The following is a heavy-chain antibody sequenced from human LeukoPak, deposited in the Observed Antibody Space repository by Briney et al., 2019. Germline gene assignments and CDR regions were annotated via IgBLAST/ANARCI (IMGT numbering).Heavy chain of an antibody. CDR3: TRAATTTKYYYSGTSY. J-gene: IGHJ4*02. Sequence: ASVKVSCNTSGYIFSDYGISWVRQAPGQGLEWVGWITTYSGNTEYAQNFQGRVTITADTSTSTAYMEMKSLRSDDTAVYYCTRAATTTKYYYSGTSYWGQGTLVTVSS. CDR2: ITTYSGNT. D-gene: IGHD1-26*01. CDR1: GYIFSDYG. V-gene: IGHV1-18*01.